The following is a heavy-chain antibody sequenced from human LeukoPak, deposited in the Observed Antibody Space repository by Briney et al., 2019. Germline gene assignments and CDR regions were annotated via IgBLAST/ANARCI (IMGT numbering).Heavy chain of an antibody. CDR1: GYTFTGYY. CDR3: ARGRELLWFGELKGYYFDY. J-gene: IGHJ4*02. CDR2: INPNSGGT. Sequence: ASVKVSCKASGYTFTGYYMHWVRQAPGQGLEWMGRINPNSGGTNYAQKFQGRVTMTRDTSISTAYMELSRLRSDDTAVYYCARGRELLWFGELKGYYFDYWGQGTLVTVSS. V-gene: IGHV1-2*06. D-gene: IGHD3-10*01.